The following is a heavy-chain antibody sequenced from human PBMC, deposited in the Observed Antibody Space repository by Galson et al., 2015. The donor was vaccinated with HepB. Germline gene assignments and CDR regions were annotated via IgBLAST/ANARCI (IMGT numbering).Heavy chain of an antibody. Sequence: SVKVSCKASGYTFTNYDINWVRHATGLGLEWMGWMDPNSGNTIYAQKFQGRVTMTRTASISTAYMEVSSQRSEDTAVYYCARRMISAAADGGFDPWGQGTLVTVSS. V-gene: IGHV1-8*01. D-gene: IGHD6-13*01. CDR1: GYTFTNYD. J-gene: IGHJ5*02. CDR3: ARRMISAAADGGFDP. CDR2: MDPNSGNT.